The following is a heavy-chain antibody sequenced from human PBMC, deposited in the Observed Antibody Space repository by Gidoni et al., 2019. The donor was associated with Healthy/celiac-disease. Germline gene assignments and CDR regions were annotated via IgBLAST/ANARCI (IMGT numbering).Heavy chain of an antibody. V-gene: IGHV3-21*01. CDR2: ISSSSSYI. D-gene: IGHD3-3*01. Sequence: EVQLVESGGGLVKPGGSLRLSCAASGFTFSSYSMHWVRQAPGKGLEWVSSISSSSSYIYYADSVKGRFTISRDNAKNSLYLQMNSLRAEDTAVYYCARDPDYDFWSGYFYYYGMDVWGQGTTVTVSS. J-gene: IGHJ6*02. CDR1: GFTFSSYS. CDR3: ARDPDYDFWSGYFYYYGMDV.